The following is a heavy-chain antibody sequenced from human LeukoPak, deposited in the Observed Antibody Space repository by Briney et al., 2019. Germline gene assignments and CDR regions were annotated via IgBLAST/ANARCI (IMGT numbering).Heavy chain of an antibody. CDR2: IRSKAYGGTT. CDR3: TRSSVWYGHY. D-gene: IGHD6-13*01. J-gene: IGHJ4*02. V-gene: IGHV3-49*03. CDR1: GFTFSNFA. Sequence: PGGSLRLSCAASGFTFSNFAMSWFRQAPGKGLEWVGFIRSKAYGGTTEYAASVKGRFTISRDDSKSIAYLQMNSLKTEDTAVYYCTRSSVWYGHYWGQGTLVTVSS.